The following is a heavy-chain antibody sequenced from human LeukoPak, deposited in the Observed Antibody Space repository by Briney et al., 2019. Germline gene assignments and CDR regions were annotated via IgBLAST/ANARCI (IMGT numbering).Heavy chain of an antibody. Sequence: GGSLRLSCAASGFTFSSYAMHWVRQAPGKGLEWVAVISYDGSNKYYADSVKGRFTISRDNSKNTLYLQMNSLRAEDTAVYYCAKETAYSSGWDYFDYWGQGTLVTVSS. J-gene: IGHJ4*02. V-gene: IGHV3-30*04. CDR2: ISYDGSNK. D-gene: IGHD6-19*01. CDR3: AKETAYSSGWDYFDY. CDR1: GFTFSSYA.